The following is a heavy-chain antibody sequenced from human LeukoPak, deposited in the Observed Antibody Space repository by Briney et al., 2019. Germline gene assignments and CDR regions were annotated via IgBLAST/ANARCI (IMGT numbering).Heavy chain of an antibody. CDR2: ISSSSSYI. CDR3: ARPYATDASTFYDYVWGSYRYIDY. D-gene: IGHD3-16*02. J-gene: IGHJ4*02. Sequence: GGSLRLSCAASGFTFSSYSMNWVRQAPGKGLEWVSSISSSSSYIYYADSVKGRFTISRDNAKNSLYLQMNSLRAEDTAVYYCARPYATDASTFYDYVWGSYRYIDYWGQGTLVTVSS. CDR1: GFTFSSYS. V-gene: IGHV3-21*01.